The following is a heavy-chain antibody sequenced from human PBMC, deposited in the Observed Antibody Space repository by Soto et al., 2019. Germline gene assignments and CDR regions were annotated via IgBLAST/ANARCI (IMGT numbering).Heavy chain of an antibody. CDR1: GFSFSSFA. CDR2: IGDSGAST. Sequence: EVLLLESGGGLVQPGGSLRLSCEASGFSFSSFAMNWVRQAPGKGLEWVSAIGDSGASTYYADSVKGRFTISRDNSRNTLYLQLNSLRAEYTAVYYCAKGVELDVWGNGTTVTVS. D-gene: IGHD1-26*01. V-gene: IGHV3-23*01. J-gene: IGHJ6*03. CDR3: AKGVELDV.